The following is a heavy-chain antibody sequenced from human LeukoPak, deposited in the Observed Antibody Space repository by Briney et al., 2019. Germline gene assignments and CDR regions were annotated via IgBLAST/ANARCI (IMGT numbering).Heavy chain of an antibody. CDR2: IKQDGSEK. D-gene: IGHD3-9*01. J-gene: IGHJ6*03. CDR3: VREQRYYDILTGYYIPAIYYYYYYMDV. CDR1: GFTFSSYW. Sequence: GGSLRLSCAASGFTFSSYWMSWVRQAPGKGLEWVANIKQDGSEKYYVDSVKGRFTISRDNAKNSLYLQMNSLRAEDTAVYYCVREQRYYDILTGYYIPAIYYYYYYMDVWGKGTTVTISS. V-gene: IGHV3-7*01.